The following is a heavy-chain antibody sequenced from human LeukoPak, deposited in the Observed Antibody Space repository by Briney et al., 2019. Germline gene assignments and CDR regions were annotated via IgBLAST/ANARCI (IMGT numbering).Heavy chain of an antibody. CDR2: INHSGST. D-gene: IGHD2-8*01. Sequence: SETLSLTCAVYGGSFNDYYWTWIRQSPGKGLEWIGEINHSGSTSYNPSLKSRVTISVDTSKNQFSLKLSSVTAADTAVYYCARGYCTNAVCSLGPTQAWGQGTLVTVSS. J-gene: IGHJ4*02. CDR3: ARGYCTNAVCSLGPTQA. V-gene: IGHV4-34*01. CDR1: GGSFNDYY.